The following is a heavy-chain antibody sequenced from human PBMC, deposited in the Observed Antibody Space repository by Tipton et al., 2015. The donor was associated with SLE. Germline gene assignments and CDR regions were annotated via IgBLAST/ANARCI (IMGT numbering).Heavy chain of an antibody. CDR2: IYGGGTT. J-gene: IGHJ3*02. CDR3: VREKGPKDAFDI. CDR1: GFLVTYNY. V-gene: IGHV3-53*05. Sequence: SLRLSCAVSGFLVTYNYMSWIRQAPGKGLEWVSVIYGGGTTYYADSVQGRFTISRDNLKNTLYLQMNTLRAEDTAVYYCVREKGPKDAFDIWGQGTTVTVSP.